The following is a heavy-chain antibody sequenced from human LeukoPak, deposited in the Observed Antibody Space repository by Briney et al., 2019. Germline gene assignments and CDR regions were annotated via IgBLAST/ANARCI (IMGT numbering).Heavy chain of an antibody. Sequence: ASVKVSCKASGGTFSSYAISWVRQAPGQGLEWMGGIIPIFGTANYAQKFQGRVTITADESTSTAYMELSSLRSEDTAVYYCARARPYCSSTSCYSFDYRGQGTLVTVSS. CDR2: IIPIFGTA. V-gene: IGHV1-69*13. CDR3: ARARPYCSSTSCYSFDY. D-gene: IGHD2-2*01. CDR1: GGTFSSYA. J-gene: IGHJ4*02.